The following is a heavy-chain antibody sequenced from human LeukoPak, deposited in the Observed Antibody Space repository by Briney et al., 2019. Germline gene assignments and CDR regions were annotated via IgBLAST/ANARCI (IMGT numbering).Heavy chain of an antibody. CDR3: ARDHPAYCGGDRYSPALDY. J-gene: IGHJ4*02. CDR1: GYTFTSYG. D-gene: IGHD2-21*01. V-gene: IGHV1-18*01. CDR2: ISAYNGNT. Sequence: GASVKVSCKASGYTFTSYGISWVRQAPGQGLEWMGWISAYNGNTNYAQKLQGRVTMTTDTSTSTAYMELRSLRSDDTAVYYCARDHPAYCGGDRYSPALDYWGQGTLVTVSS.